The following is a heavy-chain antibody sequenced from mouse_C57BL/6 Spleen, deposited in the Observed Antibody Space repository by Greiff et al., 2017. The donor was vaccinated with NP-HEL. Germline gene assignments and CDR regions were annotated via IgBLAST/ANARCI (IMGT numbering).Heavy chain of an antibody. CDR2: IDPSDSYT. Sequence: VQLQQPGAELVMPGASVKLSCKASGYTFTSYWMHWVKQRPGQGLEWIGEIDPSDSYTNYNQKFKGKSTLTVDKSSSTAYMQLSSLTSEDSAVYYCARHCYYGSSYGYFDVWGTGTTVTVSS. J-gene: IGHJ1*03. CDR1: GYTFTSYW. CDR3: ARHCYYGSSYGYFDV. V-gene: IGHV1-69*01. D-gene: IGHD1-1*01.